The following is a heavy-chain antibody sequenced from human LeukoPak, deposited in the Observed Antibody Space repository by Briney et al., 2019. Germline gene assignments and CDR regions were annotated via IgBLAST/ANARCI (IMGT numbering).Heavy chain of an antibody. V-gene: IGHV4-59*01. D-gene: IGHD4-17*01. CDR1: GGSIRSYY. CDR3: ARAVGDYTFDY. Sequence: PSETLSLTCTVPGGSIRSYYWSWFRQPPGKGLEWIAYISNTGSTKYNPPLRSRVTISVDTSKNQFSLKLSSVTAADTAVYYCARAVGDYTFDYWGQGALVTVSS. J-gene: IGHJ4*02. CDR2: ISNTGST.